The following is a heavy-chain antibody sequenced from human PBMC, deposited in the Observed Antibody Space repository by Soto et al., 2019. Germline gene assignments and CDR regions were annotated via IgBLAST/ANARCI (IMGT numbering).Heavy chain of an antibody. CDR3: AIYDSSGSRGFQH. V-gene: IGHV4-31*03. CDR2: IYYSGST. CDR1: GGSVCSGSYY. J-gene: IGHJ1*01. Sequence: HSETPSLTCTVSGGSVCSGSYYWSWIHQHPGKGLEWIGYIYYSGSTYYNPSLKSRVTISVDTSKNQFSLNLSSVTAADTAVYYCAIYDSSGSRGFQHWGQGTLVTVSS. D-gene: IGHD3-22*01.